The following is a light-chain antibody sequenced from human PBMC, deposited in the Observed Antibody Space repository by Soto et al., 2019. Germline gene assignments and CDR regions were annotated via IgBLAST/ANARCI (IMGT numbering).Light chain of an antibody. J-gene: IGLJ1*01. CDR3: AVWDDSLYV. CDR2: SNT. V-gene: IGLV1-44*01. Sequence: QSVLTQPPSASGTPGQTVTISCSGSSSDIGKNTVNWYQHLPGTAPKLLIYSNTQRPLGVPVRFSGSKSGTSASLAIRGLQCDDEADYYCAVWDDSLYVFGSGTKVTVL. CDR1: SSDIGKNT.